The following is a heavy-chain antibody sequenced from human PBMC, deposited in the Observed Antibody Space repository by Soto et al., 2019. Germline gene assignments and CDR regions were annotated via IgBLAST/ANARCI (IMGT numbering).Heavy chain of an antibody. CDR1: GGSISSSSYF. V-gene: IGHV4-39*01. D-gene: IGHD3-10*01. CDR2: VHYSGNT. J-gene: IGHJ4*02. CDR3: ARHRWGSGSYSGLLDF. Sequence: PSETLSLTCTVSGGSISSSSYFWGWVRQPPGKGLEWVGAVHYSGNTNYNPSLQSRVSISVDTSQNHFSLRLRSVTAADTAVYYCARHRWGSGSYSGLLDFWGQGALVTVPQ.